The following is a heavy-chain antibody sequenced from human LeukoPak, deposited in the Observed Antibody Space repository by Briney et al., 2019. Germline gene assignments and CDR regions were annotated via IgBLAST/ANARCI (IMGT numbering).Heavy chain of an antibody. CDR2: IIPIFGTA. CDR1: GGTFSSYA. Sequence: SVKVSCKASGGTFSSYAISWVRQAPGQGLEWMGGIIPIFGTANYAQKFQGRVTITADESTSTAYMELSSLRSEDTAVYYCARGGDTAMAKDAFDIWGQGTMVTVSS. D-gene: IGHD5-18*01. CDR3: ARGGDTAMAKDAFDI. J-gene: IGHJ3*02. V-gene: IGHV1-69*13.